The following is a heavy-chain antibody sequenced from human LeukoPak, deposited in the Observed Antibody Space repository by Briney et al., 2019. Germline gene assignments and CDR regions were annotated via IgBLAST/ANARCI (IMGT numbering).Heavy chain of an antibody. D-gene: IGHD4-11*01. J-gene: IGHJ4*02. CDR3: ARETTVTTVDYFDY. Sequence: SETLSLTCAVYGGSFSGYYWSWIRQPPGKGLEWIGEINHSGSTNYNPSLKSRVTISVDTSKNQFSLKLSSVTAADTAVYYCARETTVTTVDYFDYWGQGTLVTVSS. CDR1: GGSFSGYY. CDR2: INHSGST. V-gene: IGHV4-34*01.